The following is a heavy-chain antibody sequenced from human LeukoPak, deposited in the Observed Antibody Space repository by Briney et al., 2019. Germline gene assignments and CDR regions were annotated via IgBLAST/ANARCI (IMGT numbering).Heavy chain of an antibody. CDR2: IYYSGST. J-gene: IGHJ4*02. CDR1: GGSISSSSYY. Sequence: SETLSLTCTVSGGSISSSSYYWGWIRQPPGKGLEWIGSIYYSGSTYYNPSLKSRVTISVDTSKNQFSLKLSSVTAADTAVYYCARDRGGVLWFGESFDYWGQGTLVTVSS. V-gene: IGHV4-39*07. D-gene: IGHD3-10*01. CDR3: ARDRGGVLWFGESFDY.